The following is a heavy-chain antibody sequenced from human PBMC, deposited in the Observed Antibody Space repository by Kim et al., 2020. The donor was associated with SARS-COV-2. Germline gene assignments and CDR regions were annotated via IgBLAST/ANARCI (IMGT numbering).Heavy chain of an antibody. J-gene: IGHJ4*02. D-gene: IGHD6-13*01. CDR1: GFTFSDYY. Sequence: GGSLRLSCAASGFTFSDYYMTWLRQAPGKGLEWLSYISSSGTTIYYADSVKGRFTISRDNARNSLYLQMSSLRADDTAVYYCARSPISSSWSQGYWGQGTLVTVSS. CDR3: ARSPISSSWSQGY. V-gene: IGHV3-11*04. CDR2: ISSSGTTI.